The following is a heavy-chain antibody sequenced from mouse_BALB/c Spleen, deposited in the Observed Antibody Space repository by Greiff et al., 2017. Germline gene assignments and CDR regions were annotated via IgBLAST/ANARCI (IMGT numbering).Heavy chain of an antibody. CDR1: GFSLTGYG. Sequence: QVQRVESGPGLVAPSQSLSITCTVSGFSLTGYGVNWVRQPPGKGLEWLGMIWGDGSTDYNSALKSRLSISKDNSKSQVFLKMNSLQTDDTARYYCARHYYGWYYAMDYWGQGTSVTVSS. CDR3: ARHYYGWYYAMDY. CDR2: IWGDGST. J-gene: IGHJ4*01. V-gene: IGHV2-6-7*01. D-gene: IGHD1-2*01.